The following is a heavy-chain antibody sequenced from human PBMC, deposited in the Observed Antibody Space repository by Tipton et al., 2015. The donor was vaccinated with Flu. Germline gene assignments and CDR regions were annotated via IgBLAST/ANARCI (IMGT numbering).Heavy chain of an antibody. CDR1: GVSITDFY. J-gene: IGHJ4*02. D-gene: IGHD2-15*01. V-gene: IGHV4-59*01. CDR2: IYYNGFT. Sequence: LRLSCTVSGVSITDFYCSWIRQSPGKGLEWIGYIYYNGFTSYNPSVKSRLSISIGRSKNQFSLNLNSVSAADTAVYYCASTLGGYIDNWGQGTLVNVAS. CDR3: ASTLGGYIDN.